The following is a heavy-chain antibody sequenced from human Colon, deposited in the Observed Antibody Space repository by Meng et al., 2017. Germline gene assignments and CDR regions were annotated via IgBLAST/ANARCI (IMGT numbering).Heavy chain of an antibody. CDR2: MSPDNGNT. D-gene: IGHD3-10*01. J-gene: IGHJ4*02. V-gene: IGHV1-8*01. Sequence: ASVKVSCKASGYTFTTYHINWVRQAPGQGPEWMGWMSPDNGNTAYAQNFQGRVTMTRDPSIGTAYMELSSLRSEDTAVYYCARGVDAGVDYWGQGTPVTVSS. CDR1: GYTFTTYH. CDR3: ARGVDAGVDY.